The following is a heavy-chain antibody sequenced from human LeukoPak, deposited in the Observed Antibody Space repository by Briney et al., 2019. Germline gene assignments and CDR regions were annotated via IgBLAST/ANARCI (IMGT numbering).Heavy chain of an antibody. V-gene: IGHV3-21*01. Sequence: GGSLRLSCAASGFTFSSYSMNWVRQAPGKGLEWVSSISSSSSYIYYADSVKGRFTISRDNAKNSLYLQMNSLRAEDTAVYYCARVIQMATFGIDYWGQGTLVTVSS. CDR3: ARVIQMATFGIDY. CDR2: ISSSSSYI. D-gene: IGHD5-24*01. CDR1: GFTFSSYS. J-gene: IGHJ4*02.